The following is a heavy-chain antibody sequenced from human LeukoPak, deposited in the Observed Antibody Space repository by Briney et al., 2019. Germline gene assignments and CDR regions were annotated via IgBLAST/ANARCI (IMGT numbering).Heavy chain of an antibody. V-gene: IGHV3-30*03. J-gene: IGHJ4*02. Sequence: GGSLRLSCAASGFTFSSFGMHWVRQAPGKGLEWVAISYDGSPKYYADSVKGRFTISRDNSKNTLYLQMNSLRAEDTAVYSCARGHSSSWSFFDYWGQGALVTVSS. CDR2: SYDGSPK. CDR1: GFTFSSFG. CDR3: ARGHSSSWSFFDY. D-gene: IGHD6-13*01.